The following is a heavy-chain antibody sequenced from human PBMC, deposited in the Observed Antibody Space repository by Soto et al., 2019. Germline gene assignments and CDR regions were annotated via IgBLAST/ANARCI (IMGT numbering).Heavy chain of an antibody. CDR2: LSHTETP. D-gene: IGHD2-15*01. V-gene: IGHV4-30-4*01. CDR1: GGSISKGDYV. CDR3: ARGGGYDSFDF. J-gene: IGHJ4*02. Sequence: SETLSLTCTVSGGSISKGDYVWSWIRQAPGKGLEWLGSLSHTETPYYSPSLKSRLSLSIDRTRNQFSLSLSSMTAADTAVYYCARGGGYDSFDFWGQGIQVTVSS.